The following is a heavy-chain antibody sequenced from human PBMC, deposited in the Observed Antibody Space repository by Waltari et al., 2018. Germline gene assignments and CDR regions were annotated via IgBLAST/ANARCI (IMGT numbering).Heavy chain of an antibody. V-gene: IGHV5-51*03. J-gene: IGHJ4*02. CDR1: GYSFTSYW. D-gene: IGHD6-13*01. CDR2: IYPGDSDT. CDR3: ARRGHLRGQQLAQFDY. Sequence: EVQLVQSGAEVKKPGESLKISCKGSGYSFTSYWIGWVRQMPGKGLEWMGIIYPGDSDTRYSPSFQGQVTISADKSISTAYLQWSSLKASDTAMYYCARRGHLRGQQLAQFDYWGQGTLVTVSS.